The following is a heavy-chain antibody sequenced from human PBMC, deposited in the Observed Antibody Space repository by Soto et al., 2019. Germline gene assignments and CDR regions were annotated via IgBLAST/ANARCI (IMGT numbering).Heavy chain of an antibody. D-gene: IGHD3-3*01. CDR1: GFTFSSYG. V-gene: IGHV3-30*18. CDR3: AKDVLRFLEWLAFYGMDV. J-gene: IGHJ6*02. CDR2: ISYDGSNK. Sequence: GGSLRLSCAASGFTFSSYGMHWVRQAPGKGLEWVAVISYDGSNKYYADSVKGRFTISRDNSKNTLYLQMNSLRAEGTAVYYCAKDVLRFLEWLAFYGMDVWGQGTTVTVSS.